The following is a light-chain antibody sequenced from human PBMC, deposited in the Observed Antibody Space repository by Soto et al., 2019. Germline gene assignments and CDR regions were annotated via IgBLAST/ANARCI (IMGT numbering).Light chain of an antibody. J-gene: IGLJ3*02. CDR1: SSNIGAGYD. V-gene: IGLV1-40*01. Sequence: SVLTQSPSVSGAPGQRVTISCTGSSSNIGAGYDVHWYQQLPGTAPKLLIYGNTNRPSGIPDRFSGSKSGASASLAITRLRAEDEADYYCQSYDTLLSGSEVFGGGTKVTVL. CDR2: GNT. CDR3: QSYDTLLSGSEV.